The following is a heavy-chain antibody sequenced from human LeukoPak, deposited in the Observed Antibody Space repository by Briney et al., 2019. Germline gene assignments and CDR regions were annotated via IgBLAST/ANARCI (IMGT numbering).Heavy chain of an antibody. V-gene: IGHV3-11*04. CDR2: ISSSGSTI. CDR1: GFTFSDYY. D-gene: IGHD6-6*01. CDR3: ARDRSVAARPEFDY. J-gene: IGHJ4*02. Sequence: GGSLRLSCAASGFTFSDYYMSWIRQAPGKGLEWVSYISSSGSTIYYADSVKGRFTISRDNAKNSLYLQMNSLRAEDTAVYYCARDRSVAARPEFDYWGQGTLVTVSS.